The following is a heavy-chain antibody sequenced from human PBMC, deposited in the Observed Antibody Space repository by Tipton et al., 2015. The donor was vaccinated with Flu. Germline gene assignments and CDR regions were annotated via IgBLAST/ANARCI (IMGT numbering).Heavy chain of an antibody. CDR2: ISGSGGST. CDR3: AKEGLELNWFDP. D-gene: IGHD1-7*01. Sequence: SLRLSCAASGFTLNSYAMSWVRQAPGKGLEWVSAISGSGGSTYYADSVKGRFTISRDNSKNTLYLQMNSLRAEDTAVYYCAKEGLELNWFDPWGQGTLVTVSS. V-gene: IGHV3-23*01. CDR1: GFTLNSYA. J-gene: IGHJ5*02.